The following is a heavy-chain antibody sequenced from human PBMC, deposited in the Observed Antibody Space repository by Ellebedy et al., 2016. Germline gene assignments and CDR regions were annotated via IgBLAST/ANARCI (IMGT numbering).Heavy chain of an antibody. CDR1: GFSFSGSA. CDR2: IRSKPKGYAT. V-gene: IGHV3-73*01. CDR3: TRLQDGSGSPLDV. J-gene: IGHJ6*02. Sequence: GESLKISCAASGFSFSGSAMHWVRQASGKGLEWVGRIRSKPKGYATGYAASVKGRFTISRDDSKNTAYLQMNSLKTEDTAVYYCTRLQDGSGSPLDVWGQGTTVTVSS. D-gene: IGHD3-10*01.